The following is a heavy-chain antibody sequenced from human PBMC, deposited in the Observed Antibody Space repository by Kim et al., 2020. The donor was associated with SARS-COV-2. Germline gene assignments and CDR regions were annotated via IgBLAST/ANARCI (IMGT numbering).Heavy chain of an antibody. Sequence: SETLSLTCAVYGGSFSGYYWSWIRQPPGKGLEWIGEINHSGSTNYNPSLKSRVTISVDTSKNQFSLKLSSVTAADTAVYYCARMTTVTLGYYYYYGMDVWGQGTTVTVSS. CDR1: GGSFSGYY. V-gene: IGHV4-34*01. J-gene: IGHJ6*02. CDR3: ARMTTVTLGYYYYYGMDV. D-gene: IGHD4-17*01. CDR2: INHSGST.